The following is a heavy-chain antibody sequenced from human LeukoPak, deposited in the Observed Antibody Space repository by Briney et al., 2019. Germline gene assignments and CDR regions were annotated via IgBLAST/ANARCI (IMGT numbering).Heavy chain of an antibody. V-gene: IGHV4-59*01. J-gene: IGHJ4*02. Sequence: PSETLSLTCTVSGGSISSYYWSWIRQPPGKGLEWIGYIYYSGSANYKPSLKSRVTISVDTSKNQFSLKLSSVTAADTAVYYCARGGTSADYWGQGTLVTVSS. CDR3: ARGGTSADY. CDR2: IYYSGSA. CDR1: GGSISSYY.